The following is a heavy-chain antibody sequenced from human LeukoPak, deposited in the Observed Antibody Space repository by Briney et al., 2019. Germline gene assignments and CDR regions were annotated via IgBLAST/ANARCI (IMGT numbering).Heavy chain of an antibody. V-gene: IGHV4-59*08. D-gene: IGHD2-15*01. CDR1: GGSFSGYY. J-gene: IGHJ5*02. CDR3: ARGVGGYCSGGSCYSGPNWFDP. CDR2: IYYSGST. Sequence: SETLSLTCAVYGGSFSGYYWSWIRQPPGKGLEWIGYIYYSGSTNYNPSLKSRGTISVDRSKNQFSLKLSSVTAADTAVYYCARGVGGYCSGGSCYSGPNWFDPWGQGTLVTVSS.